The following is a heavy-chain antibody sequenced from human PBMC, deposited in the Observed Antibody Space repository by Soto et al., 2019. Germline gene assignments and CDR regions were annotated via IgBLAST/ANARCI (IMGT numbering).Heavy chain of an antibody. CDR1: GFTFSSYS. Sequence: EVQLVESGGGLVKPGGSLRLSCAASGFTFSSYSMNWVRQAPGKGLEWVSSISSSSSYIYYAVSVKGRFTISRDNDQNSLYMQMNSLRAEDTAVYYCARDTGEIVATIWGQGTLVTVSS. V-gene: IGHV3-21*01. D-gene: IGHD5-12*01. J-gene: IGHJ4*02. CDR3: ARDTGEIVATI. CDR2: ISSSSSYI.